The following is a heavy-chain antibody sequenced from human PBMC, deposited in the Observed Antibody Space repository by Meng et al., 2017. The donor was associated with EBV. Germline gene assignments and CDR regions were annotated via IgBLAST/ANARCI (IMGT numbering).Heavy chain of an antibody. CDR2: INAGNGNT. J-gene: IGHJ5*02. CDR1: GYTFTSYA. CDR3: ARRGGVADWFDP. D-gene: IGHD2-15*01. Sequence: QVRLVQAGAEVKKAGASVKVSCKASGYTFTSYAMHWVRQAPGQRLEWMGWINAGNGNTKYSQKFQGRVTITRDTSASTAYMELSSLRSEDTAVYYCARRGGVADWFDPWGQGTLVTVSS. V-gene: IGHV1-3*01.